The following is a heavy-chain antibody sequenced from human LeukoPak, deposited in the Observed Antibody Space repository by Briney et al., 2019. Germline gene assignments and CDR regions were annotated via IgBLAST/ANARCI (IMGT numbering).Heavy chain of an antibody. CDR3: ARCGEWELRHHFDY. V-gene: IGHV4-39*01. Sequence: SETLSLTCTVSGGSISSSSYYWGWIRQPPGKGLEWIGSTYYSGSTYYNPSLKSRVTISVDTSKNQFSLKLSSVTAADTAVYYCARCGEWELRHHFDYWGQGTLVTVSS. CDR2: TYYSGST. D-gene: IGHD1-26*01. CDR1: GGSISSSSYY. J-gene: IGHJ4*02.